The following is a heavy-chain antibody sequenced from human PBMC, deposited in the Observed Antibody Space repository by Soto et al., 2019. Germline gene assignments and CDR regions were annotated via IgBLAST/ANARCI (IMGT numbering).Heavy chain of an antibody. D-gene: IGHD1-26*01. Sequence: GGSLGLSCAASGFIFENFGMSWVRQAPGKGLEWISSISGSGFKKYYADSVKGRFTISRDNSKSTVYLELNNLSAEDTAVYHCAKNQGVELVPLATVDWFDPWGQGSVVTVSS. V-gene: IGHV3-23*01. CDR3: AKNQGVELVPLATVDWFDP. CDR2: ISGSGFKK. J-gene: IGHJ5*02. CDR1: GFIFENFG.